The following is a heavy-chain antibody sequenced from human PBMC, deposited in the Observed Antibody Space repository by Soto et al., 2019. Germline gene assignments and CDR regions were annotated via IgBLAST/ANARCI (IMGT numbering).Heavy chain of an antibody. D-gene: IGHD5-18*01. J-gene: IGHJ2*01. V-gene: IGHV3-30-3*01. CDR3: ARDPLWGTAMVLWYFDL. CDR2: ISYDGSNK. CDR1: GFTFSSYA. Sequence: QVQLVESGGGVVQPGRSLRLSCAASGFTFSSYAMHWVRQAPGKGLEWVAVISYDGSNKYYADSVKGRFTISRDNSKNTLLLQMNGLRAEDTAVYYCARDPLWGTAMVLWYFDLWGRGTLVTVSS.